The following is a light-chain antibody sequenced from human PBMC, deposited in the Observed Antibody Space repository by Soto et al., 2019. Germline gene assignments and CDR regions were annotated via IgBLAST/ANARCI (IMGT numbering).Light chain of an antibody. CDR2: DAS. J-gene: IGKJ2*01. CDR3: QQYYSYPYT. V-gene: IGKV1-5*01. Sequence: DIQMTQSPSTLSASVGDRVTITCRASQIIGSSLAWYQQKPGKAPKLLIYDASTLQSGVPSRFSGSESGTEFTLTISSLQPDDSATYYCQQYYSYPYTLGHGTKLEIK. CDR1: QIIGSS.